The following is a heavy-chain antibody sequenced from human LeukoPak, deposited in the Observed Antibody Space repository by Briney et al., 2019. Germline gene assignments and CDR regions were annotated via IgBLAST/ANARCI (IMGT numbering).Heavy chain of an antibody. CDR3: ARASRPGGSGSYPTDFDY. J-gene: IGHJ4*02. Sequence: GGSLRLSCAASGFTFSSYSMNWVRQAPGKGLEWVSSISSSSSYIYYADSVKGRFTISRDNAKNSLYLQMNSLRAEDTAVYYCARASRPGGSGSYPTDFDYWGQGTLVTVSS. D-gene: IGHD3-10*01. CDR1: GFTFSSYS. CDR2: ISSSSSYI. V-gene: IGHV3-21*01.